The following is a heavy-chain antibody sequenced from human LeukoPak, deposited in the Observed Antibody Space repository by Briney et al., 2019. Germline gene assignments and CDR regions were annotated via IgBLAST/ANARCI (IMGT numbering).Heavy chain of an antibody. Sequence: PGGSLRLSCAASGFTFSSNAMSWVRRAPGKGLEWVSAISGSGGSTYYADSVKGRFTTSRDNSKNTLYLQMNSLRAEDTAVYYCANAEYSSGRGWPFDYWGQGTLVTVSS. J-gene: IGHJ4*02. D-gene: IGHD6-19*01. CDR3: ANAEYSSGRGWPFDY. V-gene: IGHV3-23*01. CDR1: GFTFSSNA. CDR2: ISGSGGST.